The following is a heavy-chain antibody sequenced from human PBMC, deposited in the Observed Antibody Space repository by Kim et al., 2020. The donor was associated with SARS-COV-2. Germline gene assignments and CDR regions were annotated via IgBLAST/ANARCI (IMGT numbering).Heavy chain of an antibody. Sequence: ASVKVSCKASGYTFTSYAMNWVRQAPGQGLEWMGWINTNTGNPTYAQGFTGRLVSSLGTSVITAYLQISSLKAEDTAVFYCATDSYGDDAYYYYYYMDVW. D-gene: IGHD4-17*01. CDR2: INTNTGNP. CDR3: ATDSYGDDAYYYYYYMDV. CDR1: GYTFTSYA. J-gene: IGHJ6*03. V-gene: IGHV7-4-1*02.